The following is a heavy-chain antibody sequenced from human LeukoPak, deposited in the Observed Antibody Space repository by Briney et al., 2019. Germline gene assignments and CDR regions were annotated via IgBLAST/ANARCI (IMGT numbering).Heavy chain of an antibody. CDR3: ARQEYCSGGSCYTRFDP. CDR1: GYSFTSYW. V-gene: IGHV5-51*01. D-gene: IGHD2-15*01. J-gene: IGHJ5*02. CDR2: IYPGDSDT. Sequence: GESLKISCKGSGYSFTSYWIGWVRQMPGKGLERMGIIYPGDSDTRYSPSLQGQVTISADKSISTAYLQWSSLKASDTAMYYCARQEYCSGGSCYTRFDPWGQGTLVIVSS.